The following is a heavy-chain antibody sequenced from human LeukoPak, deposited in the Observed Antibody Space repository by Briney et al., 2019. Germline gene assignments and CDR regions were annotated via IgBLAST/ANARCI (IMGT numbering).Heavy chain of an antibody. CDR2: INAGNGNT. V-gene: IGHV1-3*01. CDR3: ARELYCSGGSCYSGFDP. J-gene: IGHJ5*02. D-gene: IGHD2-15*01. Sequence: ASVKVSCKASGYTFTSYAMHWVRQAPGQRLEWMGWINAGNGNTKYSQKFQGRVTITRDTSASTAYMELGSLRFEDTAVYYCARELYCSGGSCYSGFDPWGQGTLVTVPS. CDR1: GYTFTSYA.